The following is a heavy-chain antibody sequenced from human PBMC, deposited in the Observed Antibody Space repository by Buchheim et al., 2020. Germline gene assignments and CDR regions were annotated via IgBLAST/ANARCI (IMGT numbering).Heavy chain of an antibody. D-gene: IGHD3-3*01. CDR2: INVASGNT. J-gene: IGHJ6*02. V-gene: IGHV1-3*01. CDR3: ARRWSGTYGMDV. CDR1: GYTFTNNA. Sequence: QVQLVQSGAEVKKPGASVKVSCKASGYTFTNNAIHWVRQAPGQGREWMGGINVASGNTKYSQKFQGRVTINRDTSASTAYMELSSLRSEDTAVYYCARRWSGTYGMDVWGQGTT.